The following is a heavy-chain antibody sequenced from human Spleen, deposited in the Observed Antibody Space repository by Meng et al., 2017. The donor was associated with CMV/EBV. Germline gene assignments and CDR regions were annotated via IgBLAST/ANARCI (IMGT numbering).Heavy chain of an antibody. CDR2: ISYDGKNK. Sequence: SGFTFSNFAVPGDREAPGKGLEWVAVISYDGKNKYYTDSMKGRFTLSRDNSKNTVYVQMNSLRVEDTAVYYCARAVGRGTWYGNWLDPWGQGTLVTVSS. V-gene: IGHV3-30*10. CDR3: ARAVGRGTWYGNWLDP. D-gene: IGHD4-17*01. J-gene: IGHJ5*02. CDR1: GFTFSNFA.